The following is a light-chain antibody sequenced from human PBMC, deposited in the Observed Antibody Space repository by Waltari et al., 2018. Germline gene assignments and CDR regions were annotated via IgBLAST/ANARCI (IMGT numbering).Light chain of an antibody. Sequence: QSALTQPASVSWSPGQSITIPCTGFNSNVGSYNLVSWYQKHPGKAPKLLIYEGNRRPSGVSNRFSGSKSDNTASLTLSGLQAEDEADYYCCSNVGSSVFFGGGTKLTVL. CDR3: CSNVGSSVF. J-gene: IGLJ2*01. CDR2: EGN. V-gene: IGLV2-23*03. CDR1: NSNVGSYNL.